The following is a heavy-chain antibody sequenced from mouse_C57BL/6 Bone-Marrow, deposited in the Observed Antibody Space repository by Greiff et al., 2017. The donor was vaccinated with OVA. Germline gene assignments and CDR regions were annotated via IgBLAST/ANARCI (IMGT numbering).Heavy chain of an antibody. D-gene: IGHD2-12*01. CDR2: IAPANGNT. V-gene: IGHV14-3*02. CDR3: ARLGSYGY. Sequence: VQLQQSGAEFVKPGASVKLSCTASGFNIKDTYIHWVKQRPEQGLEWIGRIAPANGNTNYDPKFHGKATITADTSSNTAYLQLSSLTSMDTTVYFCARLGSYGYWGQGTTLTVSS. CDR1: GFNIKDTY. J-gene: IGHJ2*01.